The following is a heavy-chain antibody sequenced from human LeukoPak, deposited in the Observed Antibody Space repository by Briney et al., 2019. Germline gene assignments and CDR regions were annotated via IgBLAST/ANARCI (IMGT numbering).Heavy chain of an antibody. CDR2: VYYRGST. J-gene: IGHJ6*02. D-gene: IGHD5-12*01. Sequence: SNTLSLTCTVSGRSITSHYWRWIRQPPGGGREGMGYVYYRGSTNYHPSLKSRVTISVDTSKNQFSLKLSSVTAADTAVYYCARLGVYSGYDPRRRYYYYGMDVWGQGTTVTVSS. CDR3: ARLGVYSGYDPRRRYYYYGMDV. CDR1: GRSITSHY. V-gene: IGHV4-59*08.